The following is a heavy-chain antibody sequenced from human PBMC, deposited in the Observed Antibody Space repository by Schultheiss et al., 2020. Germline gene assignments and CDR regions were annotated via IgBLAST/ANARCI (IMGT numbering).Heavy chain of an antibody. J-gene: IGHJ6*02. CDR2: ISAYNGNT. CDR3: ARGKYVFREDGMDV. CDR1: GGTFSSYT. V-gene: IGHV1-8*02. D-gene: IGHD1-26*01. Sequence: ASVKVSCKASGGTFSSYTISWVRQAPGQGLEWMGWISAYNGNTNYAQKLQGRVTMTRNTSISTAYMELSSLRSEDTAMYYCARGKYVFREDGMDVWGQGTTVTVSS.